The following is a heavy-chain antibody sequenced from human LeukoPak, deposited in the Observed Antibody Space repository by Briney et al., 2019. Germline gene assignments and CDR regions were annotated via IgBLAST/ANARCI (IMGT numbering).Heavy chain of an antibody. CDR3: ARDPGGNSDVLPAVIGGSFDY. CDR2: INPSGGST. D-gene: IGHD4-23*01. J-gene: IGHJ4*02. Sequence: ASVKVPCKASGYTFTSYYMHWVRQAPGQGLEWMGIINPSGGSTSYAQKFQGRVTMTRDTSTSTVYMELSSLRSEDTAVYYCARDPGGNSDVLPAVIGGSFDYWGQGTLVTVSS. V-gene: IGHV1-46*01. CDR1: GYTFTSYY.